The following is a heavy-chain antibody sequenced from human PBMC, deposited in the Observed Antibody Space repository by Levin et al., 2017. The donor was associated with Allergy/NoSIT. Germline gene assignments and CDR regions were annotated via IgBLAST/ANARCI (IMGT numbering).Heavy chain of an antibody. Sequence: GESLKISCKASGYTFKNYGISWVRQAPGQGLEWMGWISTHNGNTNYAQSFQGRVTMTTDTSTSTADMELRSLITDETAVYYWARFVVTPVSYFYMDVWGKGTTVTVSS. J-gene: IGHJ6*03. CDR2: ISTHNGNT. D-gene: IGHD2-2*01. V-gene: IGHV1-18*01. CDR1: GYTFKNYG. CDR3: ARFVVTPVSYFYMDV.